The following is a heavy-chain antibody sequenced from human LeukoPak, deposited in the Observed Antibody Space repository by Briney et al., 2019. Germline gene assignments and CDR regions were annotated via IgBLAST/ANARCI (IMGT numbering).Heavy chain of an antibody. V-gene: IGHV3-30*03. Sequence: GGSLRLSCAASGFTFSSYGMHWVRQAPGKGLEWVAVISYDGSNKYYADSVKGRSTISRDNSKNTLYLQMNSLRAEDTAVYYCARTERPVRYETILSHMDVWGKGTTVTVSS. CDR3: ARTERPVRYETILSHMDV. D-gene: IGHD2/OR15-2a*01. CDR2: ISYDGSNK. CDR1: GFTFSSYG. J-gene: IGHJ6*03.